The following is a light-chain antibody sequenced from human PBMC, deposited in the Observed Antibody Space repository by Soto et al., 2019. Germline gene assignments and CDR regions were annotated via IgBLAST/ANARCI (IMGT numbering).Light chain of an antibody. Sequence: EAVLTQSPGTLSLSPGERATLSCRAIQSVSSSYLAWYQQKPGQAPRLLIYGASSRATGIPDRFSGSGSGTDFTLNICRLEPEDFAVYYCQQYGLLPPCTFGQGTKVDIK. CDR1: QSVSSSY. J-gene: IGKJ1*01. V-gene: IGKV3-20*01. CDR3: QQYGLLPPCT. CDR2: GAS.